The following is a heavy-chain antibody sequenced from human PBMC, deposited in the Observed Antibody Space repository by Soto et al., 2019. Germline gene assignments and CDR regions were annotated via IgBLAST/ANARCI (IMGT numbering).Heavy chain of an antibody. CDR2: IYSGGNT. CDR1: GFTVSGNF. Sequence: EVQLVESGGGLIQPGGSLRLSCAASGFTVSGNFMSWVRQAPGKGLEWVSLIYSGGNTNYADSVKGRFTISRDNSKNTLELQMNSLRAEDTAVYYCARDSGWLGTMDVWGQGTTVTVSS. CDR3: ARDSGWLGTMDV. V-gene: IGHV3-53*01. J-gene: IGHJ6*02. D-gene: IGHD6-19*01.